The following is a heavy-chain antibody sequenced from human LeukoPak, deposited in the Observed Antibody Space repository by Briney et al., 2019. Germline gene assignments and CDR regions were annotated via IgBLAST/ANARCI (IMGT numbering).Heavy chain of an antibody. CDR2: IIPIFGTT. J-gene: IGHJ6*03. Sequence: ASVKVSCKASGGTLSSYAISWVRQAPGQGLEWMGGIIPIFGTTNYAQKFQGRVTIATDESATTAYMELSSLTSEDTAVYYCARGAIFGVVNSYYYMDVWGKGTTVTVSS. CDR3: ARGAIFGVVNSYYYMDV. V-gene: IGHV1-69*05. D-gene: IGHD3-3*01. CDR1: GGTLSSYA.